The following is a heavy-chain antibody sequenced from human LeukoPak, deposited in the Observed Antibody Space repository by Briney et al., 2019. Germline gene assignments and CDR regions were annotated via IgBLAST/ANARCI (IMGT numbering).Heavy chain of an antibody. J-gene: IGHJ4*02. CDR3: ARARIPYGPYFDS. D-gene: IGHD4-17*01. CDR2: IYVTGTT. Sequence: SQTLSLTCTVSDDSLSSGSYYWSWIRQPAGRGLEWLGRIYVTGTTNYNLSLKSRFTISINTSKMQFSLKMRSANVEDTGVYYCARARIPYGPYFDSWGQGTLVTVSS. V-gene: IGHV4-61*02. CDR1: DDSLSSGSYY.